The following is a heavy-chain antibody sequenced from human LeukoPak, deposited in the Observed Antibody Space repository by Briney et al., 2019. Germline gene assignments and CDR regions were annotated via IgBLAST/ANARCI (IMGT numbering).Heavy chain of an antibody. CDR3: ARERPIGDDFWSGYGAFDP. J-gene: IGHJ5*02. CDR1: GFTFSSYS. D-gene: IGHD3-3*01. Sequence: GGSLRLSCAAPGFTFSSYSMNWVRQAPGKGLEWVSYISSSSSTIYYADSVKGRFTISRDNAKNSLYLQMSSLRAEDTAVYYCARERPIGDDFWSGYGAFDPWGQGTLVTVSS. V-gene: IGHV3-48*01. CDR2: ISSSSSTI.